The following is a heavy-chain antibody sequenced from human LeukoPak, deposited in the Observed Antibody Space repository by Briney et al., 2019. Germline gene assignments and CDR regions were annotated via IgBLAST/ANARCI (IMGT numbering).Heavy chain of an antibody. CDR3: ARSSSGSSNWLGP. J-gene: IGHJ5*02. Sequence: GASVKVSCKASGYTFTGYYIHWVRQAPGQGLEWMGRINPYSGATNYAQNFEGRVTMTRDTSITTAYMELSRLTSDDTAVYYCARSSSGSSNWLGPWGQGTLVTVSS. D-gene: IGHD3-22*01. CDR2: INPYSGAT. CDR1: GYTFTGYY. V-gene: IGHV1-2*06.